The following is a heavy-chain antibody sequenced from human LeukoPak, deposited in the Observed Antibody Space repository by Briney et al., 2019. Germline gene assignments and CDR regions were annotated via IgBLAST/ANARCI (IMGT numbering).Heavy chain of an antibody. J-gene: IGHJ5*02. CDR1: GYTFTGYY. CDR3: ARPHTGDWFDP. V-gene: IGHV1-69*02. Sequence: SVKVSCKASGYTFTGYYMHWVRQAPGQGLEWMGRIIPILGIANYAQKFQGRVTITADKSTSTAYMELSSLRSEDTAVYYCARPHTGDWFDPWGQGTLVTVSS. CDR2: IIPILGIA.